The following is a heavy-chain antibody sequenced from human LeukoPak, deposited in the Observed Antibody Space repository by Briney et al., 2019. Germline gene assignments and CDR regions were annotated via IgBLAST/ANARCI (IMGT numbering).Heavy chain of an antibody. J-gene: IGHJ3*02. D-gene: IGHD6-13*01. CDR2: INPNSGGT. Sequence: ASVKVSCKASGYTFTGYYMHWVRQAPGQGLEWMGWINPNSGGTNYAQKFQGWVTTTRDTSISTAYMELSRLRSDDTAVYYCARPLERGDSSSWSWGSAFDIWGQGTMVTVSS. CDR3: ARPLERGDSSSWSWGSAFDI. CDR1: GYTFTGYY. V-gene: IGHV1-2*04.